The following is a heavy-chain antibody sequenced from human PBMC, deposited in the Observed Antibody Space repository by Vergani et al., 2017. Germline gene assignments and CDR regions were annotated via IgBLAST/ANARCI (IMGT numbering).Heavy chain of an antibody. CDR1: GFTFSSYG. J-gene: IGHJ1*01. CDR2: ISYDGSNK. V-gene: IGHV3-30*18. CDR3: AKEPSPRYCSGGSCYSFQH. D-gene: IGHD2-15*01. Sequence: QVQLVESGGGVVQPGRSLRLSCAASGFTFSSYGMHWVRQAPGKGLEWVAVISYDGSNKYYADSVKGRFTISRDTSKNTLYLQMNSLRAEDTAVYYCAKEPSPRYCSGGSCYSFQHWGQGTLVTVSS.